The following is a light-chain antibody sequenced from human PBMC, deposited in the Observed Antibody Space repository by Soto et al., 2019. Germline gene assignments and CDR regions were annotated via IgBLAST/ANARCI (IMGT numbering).Light chain of an antibody. CDR1: QSLLHRNGYNY. V-gene: IGKV2-28*01. CDR2: LGS. J-gene: IGKJ1*01. CDR3: MQTLRSWT. Sequence: DIVMTQSPLSLPVTPGEPASISCRSSQSLLHRNGYNYLDWYMQKPGQSPQLLIYLGSIRAPGVPDRFSGSGSGTDFTLKISRVEAGDVGVYYCMQTLRSWTFGQGTKVGIK.